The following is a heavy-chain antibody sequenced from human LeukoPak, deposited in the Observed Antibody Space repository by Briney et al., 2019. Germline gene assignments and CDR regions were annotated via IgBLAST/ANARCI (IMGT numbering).Heavy chain of an antibody. CDR1: GFTFSSYG. J-gene: IGHJ4*02. Sequence: PGRSLRLSCAASGFTFSSYGMHWVRRAPGKGLEWVAVISYDGSNKYYADSVKGRFTISRDNSKNTLYLQMNSLRAEDTAVYYCAKDRDYGDYLSIDYWGQGTLVTVSS. CDR2: ISYDGSNK. CDR3: AKDRDYGDYLSIDY. D-gene: IGHD4-17*01. V-gene: IGHV3-30*18.